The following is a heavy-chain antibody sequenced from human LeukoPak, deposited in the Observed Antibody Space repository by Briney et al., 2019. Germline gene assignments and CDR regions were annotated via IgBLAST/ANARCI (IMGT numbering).Heavy chain of an antibody. CDR1: GGSISSYY. Sequence: SETLSLTCTVSGGSISSYYWSWIRQPPGKGLEWIGYIYCSGSTNYNPSLKSRVTISVDTSKNQFSLKLSSVTAADTAVYYCARGKPYYDFWSGYQNWFDPWGQGTLVTVSS. D-gene: IGHD3-3*01. CDR2: IYCSGST. J-gene: IGHJ5*02. V-gene: IGHV4-59*01. CDR3: ARGKPYYDFWSGYQNWFDP.